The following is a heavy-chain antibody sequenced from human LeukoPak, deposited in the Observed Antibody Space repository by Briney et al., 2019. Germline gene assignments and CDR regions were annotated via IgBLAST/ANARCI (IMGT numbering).Heavy chain of an antibody. V-gene: IGHV3-21*01. J-gene: IGHJ4*02. D-gene: IGHD6-19*01. CDR3: ARDLKRWLVQSY. Sequence: MNWVRQAXGXXLEWVSSISSSSSYIYYADSVKGRFTISRDNAKNSLYLQMNSLRAEDTAVYYCARDLKRWLVQSYWGQGTLVTVSS. CDR2: ISSSSSYI.